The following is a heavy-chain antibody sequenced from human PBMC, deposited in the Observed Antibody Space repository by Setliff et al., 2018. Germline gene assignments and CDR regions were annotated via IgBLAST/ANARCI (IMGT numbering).Heavy chain of an antibody. CDR1: GGSINNYY. D-gene: IGHD3-10*01. V-gene: IGHV4-4*07. CDR3: ARDRTYYGSGTYTRWFDY. Sequence: PSETLSLTCTVSGGSINNYYWSWIRQPAGKGLEWIGRVYSNVGTNFNPSLKSRVTMSVDASKNQISLKLMSVTAADTAVHYCARDRTYYGSGTYTRWFDYWGQGTLVTVSS. CDR2: VYSNVGT. J-gene: IGHJ4*02.